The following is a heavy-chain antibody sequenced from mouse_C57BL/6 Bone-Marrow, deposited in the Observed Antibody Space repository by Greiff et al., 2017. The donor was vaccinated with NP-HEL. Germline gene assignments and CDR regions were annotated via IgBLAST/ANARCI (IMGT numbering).Heavy chain of an antibody. CDR2: IHPNSGST. V-gene: IGHV1-64*01. Sequence: QVQLKQPGAELVKPGASVKLSCKASGYTFTSYWMHWVKQRPGQGLEWIGMIHPNSGSTNYNEKFKSKATLTVDKSSSTAYMQLSSLTSEDSAVYYCARSRRIYYGPYWYFDVWGTGTTVTVSS. CDR3: ARSRRIYYGPYWYFDV. CDR1: GYTFTSYW. D-gene: IGHD2-1*01. J-gene: IGHJ1*03.